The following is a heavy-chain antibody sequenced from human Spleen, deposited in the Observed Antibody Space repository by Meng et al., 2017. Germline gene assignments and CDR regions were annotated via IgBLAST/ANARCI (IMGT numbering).Heavy chain of an antibody. V-gene: IGHV3-23*01. CDR2: LSGGGFTT. D-gene: IGHD4-17*01. CDR3: ARDLAQLTTVTPLGY. J-gene: IGHJ4*02. CDR1: GFSFSSYA. Sequence: GESLKISCAASGFSFSSYAMSWVRHAPGKGLEWVSALSGGGFTTYYADSVKGRFAISRHNSKNTLYLQMNSLRAEDTAMYYCARDLAQLTTVTPLGYWGQGTLVTVSS.